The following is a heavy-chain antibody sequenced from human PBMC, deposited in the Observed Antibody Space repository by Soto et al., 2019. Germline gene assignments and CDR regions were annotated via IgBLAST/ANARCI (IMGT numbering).Heavy chain of an antibody. CDR1: GGSFTNSSYY. D-gene: IGHD4-4*01. V-gene: IGHV4-39*01. Sequence: SETLSLTCTVSGGSFTNSSYYWGWIRQSPGKGLEWIGSVYYRGRSYSKSSVKSRVTISVDTSKNQFSLNLNSVTASETAVYLCVRPRTTVITQAYFDYWAQGAMVTVS. J-gene: IGHJ4*02. CDR2: VYYRGRS. CDR3: VRPRTTVITQAYFDY.